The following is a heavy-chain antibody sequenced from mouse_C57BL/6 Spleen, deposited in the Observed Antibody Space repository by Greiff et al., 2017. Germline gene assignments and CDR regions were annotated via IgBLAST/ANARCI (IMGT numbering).Heavy chain of an antibody. D-gene: IGHD3-1*01. Sequence: EVMLVESGGGLVQPGGSLSLSCAASGFTFTDYYMSWVRQPPGKALEWLGFIRNKANGYTTESSASVKGRFTISRGNSQSILYLQMTALRAEDSATYYCAKYLSWAYAMDYWGQGTSVTVSS. CDR3: AKYLSWAYAMDY. J-gene: IGHJ4*01. CDR2: IRNKANGYTT. V-gene: IGHV7-3*01. CDR1: GFTFTDYY.